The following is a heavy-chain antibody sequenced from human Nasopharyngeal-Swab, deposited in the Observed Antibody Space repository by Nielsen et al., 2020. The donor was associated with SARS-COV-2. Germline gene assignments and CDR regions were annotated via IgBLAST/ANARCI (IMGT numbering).Heavy chain of an antibody. CDR1: GFTFSSSA. V-gene: IGHV3-30-3*01. J-gene: IGHJ4*02. CDR3: ASPPLDSSGYYYGFHY. CDR2: ISYDGSNK. D-gene: IGHD3-22*01. Sequence: GGSLRLSCVASGFTFSSSAMHWVRQAPGKGLEWVAVISYDGSNKYFADSVKGRFTISRDNSKNTLYLQMNSLRAEDTAVYYCASPPLDSSGYYYGFHYWGRGTLVTVSS.